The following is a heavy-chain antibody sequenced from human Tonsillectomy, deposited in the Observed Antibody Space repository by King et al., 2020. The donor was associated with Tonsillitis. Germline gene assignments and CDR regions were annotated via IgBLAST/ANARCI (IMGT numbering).Heavy chain of an antibody. J-gene: IGHJ3*02. CDR3: ARGGVGYSGYDGAFDI. CDR2: IWFHGNNK. Sequence: VQLVESGGGVVQPGRSLRLSCTASAFDFSSFSMHWVRQAPGKGLEWLAIIWFHGNNKYYADLVKGRFPISRDNSKSTLYLQMYRLRAEDTAVYYCARGGVGYSGYDGAFDIWGQGTMVTVSS. V-gene: IGHV3-33*08. CDR1: AFDFSSFS. D-gene: IGHD5-12*01.